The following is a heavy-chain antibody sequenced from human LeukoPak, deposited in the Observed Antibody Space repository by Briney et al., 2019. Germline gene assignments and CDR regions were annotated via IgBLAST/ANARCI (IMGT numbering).Heavy chain of an antibody. J-gene: IGHJ5*02. CDR2: IWPDGSYK. D-gene: IGHD6-19*01. Sequence: PGGSLRLSCAASGFTFSSYGMHWVRQAPGKGLEWVAAIWPDGSYKYNGGSVKGRSTISRDNVKSTLYLQMESLRAEDTAVYYCAREKAPEGSSGWRWCDPWGQGTLVTVSS. CDR1: GFTFSSYG. V-gene: IGHV3-33*01. CDR3: AREKAPEGSSGWRWCDP.